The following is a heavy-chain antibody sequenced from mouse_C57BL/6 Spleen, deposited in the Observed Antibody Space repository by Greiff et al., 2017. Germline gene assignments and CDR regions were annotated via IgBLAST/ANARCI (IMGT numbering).Heavy chain of an antibody. J-gene: IGHJ2*01. V-gene: IGHV1-82*01. CDR1: GYAFSSSW. CDR2: IYPGDGDT. CDR3: ARDEIYYYALDY. D-gene: IGHD1-1*01. Sequence: VQLQQSGPELVKPGASVKISCKASGYAFSSSWMNWVKQRPGKGLEWIGRIYPGDGDTNYNGKFKGKATLTADKSSSTAYMQLSSLTSEDSAVYFCARDEIYYYALDYWGQGTTLTVSS.